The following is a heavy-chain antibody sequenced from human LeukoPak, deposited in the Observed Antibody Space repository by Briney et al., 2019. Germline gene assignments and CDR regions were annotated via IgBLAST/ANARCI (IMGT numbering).Heavy chain of an antibody. J-gene: IGHJ4*02. V-gene: IGHV1-69*05. CDR2: IIPIFGTA. D-gene: IGHD3-16*02. CDR3: ARERYSRYYFDY. CDR1: GYTFTSYA. Sequence: SVKVSCKASGYTFTSYAISWVRQAPGQGLEWMGGIIPIFGTANYAQKFQGRVTITTDESTSTAYMELSSLRSEDTAVYYCARERYSRYYFDYWGQGTLVTVSS.